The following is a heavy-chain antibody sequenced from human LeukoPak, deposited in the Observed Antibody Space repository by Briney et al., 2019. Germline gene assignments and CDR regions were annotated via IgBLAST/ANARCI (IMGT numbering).Heavy chain of an antibody. J-gene: IGHJ4*02. CDR2: IYYSGST. CDR1: GGSISSYY. D-gene: IGHD1-1*01. V-gene: IGHV4-59*01. Sequence: PSETLSLTCTVSGGSISSYYWSWIRQPPGKGLEWIGYIYYSGSTNYNPSLKSRVTIPVDTSKNQFSLKLGSVTAADTAVYYCARGTSVVRWYFDYWGQGTLVTVSS. CDR3: ARGTSVVRWYFDY.